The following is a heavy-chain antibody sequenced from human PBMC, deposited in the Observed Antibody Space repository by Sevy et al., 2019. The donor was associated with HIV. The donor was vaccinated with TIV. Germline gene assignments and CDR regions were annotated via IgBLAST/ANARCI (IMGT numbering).Heavy chain of an antibody. V-gene: IGHV3-7*01. CDR2: IKQDGSEK. CDR3: ARERGISFIVGATTGAFDI. D-gene: IGHD1-26*01. CDR1: GFTFSSYW. Sequence: GGSLRLSCAASGFTFSSYWMSWVRQAPGKGLEWVANIKQDGSEKYYVDSVKGRLTISRDNAKNSLYLQMNSLRAEDTAVDDWARERGISFIVGATTGAFDIWGQGTMVTVSS. J-gene: IGHJ3*02.